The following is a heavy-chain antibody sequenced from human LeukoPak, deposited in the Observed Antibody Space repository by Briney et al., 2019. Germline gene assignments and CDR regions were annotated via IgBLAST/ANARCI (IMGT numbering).Heavy chain of an antibody. J-gene: IGHJ6*02. CDR1: GFTFSNYN. CDR2: ISSSGSTI. D-gene: IGHD4-17*01. CDR3: ARVRTTWSYYGMDV. Sequence: GGSLRLSCAASGFTFSNYNMNWVRQAPGKGLEWVSYISSSGSTIYYADSVKGRFTISRDNAKNSLYLQMNSLRAEDTAMYYCARVRTTWSYYGMDVWGQGTTVTVSS. V-gene: IGHV3-48*04.